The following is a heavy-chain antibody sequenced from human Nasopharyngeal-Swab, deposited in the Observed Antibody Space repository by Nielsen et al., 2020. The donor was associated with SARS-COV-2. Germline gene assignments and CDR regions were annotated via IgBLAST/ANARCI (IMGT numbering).Heavy chain of an antibody. Sequence: ASVKVSCKVSGYTITELSMHWVRQAPGKGLEWMGGFDPEDGETIYAQKFQGRVTMTEDTSTDTAYMELSSLRSEDTAVYYCATGHLPLAYYDSSAHGWYWGQGTLVTVSS. CDR2: FDPEDGET. CDR1: GYTITELS. D-gene: IGHD3-22*01. J-gene: IGHJ4*02. CDR3: ATGHLPLAYYDSSAHGWY. V-gene: IGHV1-24*01.